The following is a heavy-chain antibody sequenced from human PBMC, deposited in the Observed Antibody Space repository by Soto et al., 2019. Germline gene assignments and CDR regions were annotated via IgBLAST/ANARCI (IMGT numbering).Heavy chain of an antibody. J-gene: IGHJ5*02. V-gene: IGHV1-69*06. CDR2: IIPIFGTA. Sequence: QVQLVQSGAEVKKPGSSVKVSCKASGGTFSSYAISWVRQSPGQGLEWMGGIIPIFGTANYAQKFQGRVTITADNSPSTAYMGLSSLRSEDTAVYYCARRGYCSGGSCYGWFDPWGQGTLVTVSS. D-gene: IGHD2-15*01. CDR1: GGTFSSYA. CDR3: ARRGYCSGGSCYGWFDP.